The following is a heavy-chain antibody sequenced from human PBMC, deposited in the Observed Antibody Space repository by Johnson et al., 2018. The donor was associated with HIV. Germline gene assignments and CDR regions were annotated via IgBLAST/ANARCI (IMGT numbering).Heavy chain of an antibody. CDR1: GFTFSSYA. CDR3: ARDNFGGMIVVRGGAFDI. Sequence: QVQLVESGGGVVQPGRSLRLSCAASGFTFSSYAMHWVRQAPGKGLEWVAVISYDGSNKYYADSVKGRFTISRDNSKNTLYLQMNSLRAEDTAVYYCARDNFGGMIVVRGGAFDIWGQGTMVTVS. CDR2: ISYDGSNK. J-gene: IGHJ3*02. V-gene: IGHV3-30*04. D-gene: IGHD3-22*01.